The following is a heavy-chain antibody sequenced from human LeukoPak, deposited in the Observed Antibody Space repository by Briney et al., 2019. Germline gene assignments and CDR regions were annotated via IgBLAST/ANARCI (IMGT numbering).Heavy chain of an antibody. CDR2: ISSSTNSI. V-gene: IGHV3-21*04. J-gene: IGHJ4*02. CDR1: GFTFSSCN. D-gene: IGHD5-18*01. CDR3: ARERGYTYGYADY. Sequence: GGSLRLSCAASGFTFSSCNMNWVRQAPGKGLEWVSSISSSTNSIYYADSVKGRFTISRDNAKNSLYLQMNSLRAEDTAFYYCARERGYTYGYADYWGQGTLVTVSS.